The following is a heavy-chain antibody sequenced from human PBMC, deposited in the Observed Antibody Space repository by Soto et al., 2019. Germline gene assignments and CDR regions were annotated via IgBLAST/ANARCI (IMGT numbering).Heavy chain of an antibody. CDR3: IQSRCGGDCLQSYASYYYFGMDV. CDR1: AFSLSTGGVG. J-gene: IGHJ6*02. D-gene: IGHD2-21*02. V-gene: IGHV2-5*02. CDR2: IYWDDDK. Sequence: QITLKESGPTLVKPTQTLTLTCTFSAFSLSTGGVGVGWIRQPPGKALEWLALIYWDDDKRYSPSLRSRLTITKDTSKSQLVLTMTNMDPVDTPTYYCIQSRCGGDCLQSYASYYYFGMDVWGQGTTVTVSS.